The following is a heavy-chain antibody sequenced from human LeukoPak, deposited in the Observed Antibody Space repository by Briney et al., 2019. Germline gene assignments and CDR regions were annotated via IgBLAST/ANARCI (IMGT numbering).Heavy chain of an antibody. J-gene: IGHJ6*02. V-gene: IGHV4-30-4*01. CDR3: ASVAVTDNHGMDV. CDR1: GGSISSGDYY. Sequence: SQTLSLTCTVSGGSISSGDYYWSWIRQPPGKGLEWIGYIYYSGSTYYNPSLKSRVTISVDTSKNQFSLKLSSVTAADTAVYYCASVAVTDNHGMDVWGQGTPVTVSS. D-gene: IGHD2-21*02. CDR2: IYYSGST.